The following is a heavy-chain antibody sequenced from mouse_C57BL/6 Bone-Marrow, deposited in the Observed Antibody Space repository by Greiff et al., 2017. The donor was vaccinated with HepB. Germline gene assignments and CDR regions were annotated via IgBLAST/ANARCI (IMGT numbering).Heavy chain of an antibody. D-gene: IGHD2-3*01. CDR2: IDPETGGT. CDR3: TRSDDGYYRYWFAY. J-gene: IGHJ3*01. CDR1: GYTFTDYD. Sequence: QVQLKQSGAELVRPGASVTLSCKASGYTFTDYDMHWVKQTPVHALEWIGAIDPETGGTAYNQKFKGKALLTADKSSSTAYMELRSLTAEDSAVYYCTRSDDGYYRYWFAYWGQGTLVTVSA. V-gene: IGHV1-15*01.